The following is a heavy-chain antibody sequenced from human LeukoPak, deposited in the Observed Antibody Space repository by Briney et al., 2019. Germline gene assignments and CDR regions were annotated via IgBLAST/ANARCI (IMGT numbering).Heavy chain of an antibody. CDR1: GGTFSSYA. CDR3: ASHDYKDYYYYGMDV. CDR2: IIPIFGTA. Sequence: SVKVSCKASGGTFSSYATSWVRQAPGQGLEWMGGIIPIFGTANYAQKFQGRVTITADESTSTAYMELSSLRSEDTAVYYCASHDYKDYYYYGMDVWGQGTMVTVSS. V-gene: IGHV1-69*01. D-gene: IGHD4-11*01. J-gene: IGHJ6*02.